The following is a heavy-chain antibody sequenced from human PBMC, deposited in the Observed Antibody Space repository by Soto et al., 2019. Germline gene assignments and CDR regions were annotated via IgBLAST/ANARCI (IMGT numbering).Heavy chain of an antibody. Sequence: GESLKISCKGSGYSFTSYWISWVRQMPGKGLEWMGRIDPSDSYTNYSPSFQGHVTISADKSISTAYLQWGSLKASDTAMYYCARRDIVVVPAAGGAYYYYGMDVWGQGTTVTVSS. J-gene: IGHJ6*02. D-gene: IGHD2-2*01. V-gene: IGHV5-10-1*01. CDR3: ARRDIVVVPAAGGAYYYYGMDV. CDR2: IDPSDSYT. CDR1: GYSFTSYW.